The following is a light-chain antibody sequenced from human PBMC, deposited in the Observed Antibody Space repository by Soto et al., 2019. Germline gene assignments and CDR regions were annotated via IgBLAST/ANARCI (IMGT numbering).Light chain of an antibody. J-gene: IGKJ1*01. CDR2: GAS. Sequence: EIVLTQSPGTLSLSPGERSTLSCRASQSVTSSYLAWYQQKPGQAPRLVMYGASIRTSGIPARFSGSGSGTDFTLTIDSLQSEGVADYYCQQYFRWPPWTFGQGTKVDIK. V-gene: IGKV3-20*01. CDR3: QQYFRWPPWT. CDR1: QSVTSSY.